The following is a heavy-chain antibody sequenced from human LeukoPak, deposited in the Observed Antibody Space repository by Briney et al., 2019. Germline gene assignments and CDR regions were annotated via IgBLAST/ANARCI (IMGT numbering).Heavy chain of an antibody. Sequence: SETLSLTCTVSGRSISTYYWTWIRQPPGKGLEWIGYIYYSGTTNYNPSLRSRVTMSVDTSKNQFSLRLNSVTAADTAVYYCARRLAVTGRYYFDYWGPGTLVTVSS. CDR2: IYYSGTT. CDR1: GRSISTYY. CDR3: ARRLAVTGRYYFDY. J-gene: IGHJ4*02. D-gene: IGHD6-13*01. V-gene: IGHV4-59*01.